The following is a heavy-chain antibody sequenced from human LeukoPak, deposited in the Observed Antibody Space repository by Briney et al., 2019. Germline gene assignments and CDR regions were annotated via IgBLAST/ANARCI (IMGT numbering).Heavy chain of an antibody. Sequence: GESLQISCKESDHTLNIYWIAWVRQMPGRDLEWMGIIFLDDSQIEYNPSFQGQITISADKSVKTAYLQWDSLQTSDTALYYCATSTYSVAAHIDYWGQGTPVTVST. CDR3: ATSTYSVAAHIDY. CDR1: DHTLNIYW. J-gene: IGHJ4*02. V-gene: IGHV5-51*01. D-gene: IGHD2-21*01. CDR2: IFLDDSQI.